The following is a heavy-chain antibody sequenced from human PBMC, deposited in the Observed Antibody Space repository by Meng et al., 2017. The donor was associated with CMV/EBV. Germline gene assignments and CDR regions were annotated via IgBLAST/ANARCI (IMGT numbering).Heavy chain of an antibody. V-gene: IGHV3-48*03. D-gene: IGHD2-2*02. CDR3: ARVSIVDCSSTSCYTEPTPYYYYGMDV. Sequence: GESLKISCAASGFTFSSYEMNWVRQAPGKGLEWVSYISSSGSTIYYADSVKGRFTISRDNAKNSLYLQMNSLRAEDTAVYYCARVSIVDCSSTSCYTEPTPYYYYGMDVWGQGTTVTVSS. CDR2: ISSSGSTI. CDR1: GFTFSSYE. J-gene: IGHJ6*02.